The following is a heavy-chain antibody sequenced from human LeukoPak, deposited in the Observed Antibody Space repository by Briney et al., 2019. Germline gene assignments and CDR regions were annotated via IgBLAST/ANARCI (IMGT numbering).Heavy chain of an antibody. CDR2: IIPIFGTA. Sequence: WASVKVSCKASGGTFSSYAISWVRQAPGQGLEWMGGIIPIFGTANYAQKFQGRVTITTDESTSTAYMELSSLRSEDTAVYYCAGVYSYGMMDVWGKGTTVTVSS. V-gene: IGHV1-69*05. CDR1: GGTFSSYA. CDR3: AGVYSYGMMDV. D-gene: IGHD5-18*01. J-gene: IGHJ6*04.